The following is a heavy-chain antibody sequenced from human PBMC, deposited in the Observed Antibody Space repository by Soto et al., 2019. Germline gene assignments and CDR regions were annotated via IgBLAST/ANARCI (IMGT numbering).Heavy chain of an antibody. CDR2: IYPGDSDT. CDR1: YSFTSYW. D-gene: IGHD3-22*01. J-gene: IGHJ5*02. V-gene: IGHV5-51*01. Sequence: YSFTSYWIGWVRQMPGKGLEWMGIIYPGDSDTRYSPSFQGQVTISADKSISTAYLQWSSLKASDTAMYYCARSPHDSSGRGWFDPWGQGTLVTVSS. CDR3: ARSPHDSSGRGWFDP.